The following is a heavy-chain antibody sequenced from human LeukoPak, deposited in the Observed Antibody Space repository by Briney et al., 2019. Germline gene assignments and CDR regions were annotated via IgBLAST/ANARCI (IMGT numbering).Heavy chain of an antibody. CDR3: AKAQSSSWYRNWFDP. Sequence: GGSLRLSCAASGFTFSSYWMSWVRQAPGKGLEWVANIKQDGSEKYYVDSVKGRFTISRDYAKNSLYLQMNSLRAEDTAVYYCAKAQSSSWYRNWFDPWGQGTLVTVSS. J-gene: IGHJ5*02. CDR1: GFTFSSYW. V-gene: IGHV3-7*01. CDR2: IKQDGSEK. D-gene: IGHD6-13*01.